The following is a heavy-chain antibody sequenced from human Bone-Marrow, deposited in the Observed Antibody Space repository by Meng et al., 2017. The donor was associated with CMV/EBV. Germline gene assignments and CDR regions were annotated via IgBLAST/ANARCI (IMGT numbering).Heavy chain of an antibody. Sequence: ASVKVSCKASGGTFSSYAISWVRQAPGQGLEWMGWISAYNGNTNYAQKLQGRVTMTTDTSTSTAYMELRSLRSDDTAVYYCARNSNYYYNYYYGMDVWGQGTTVTVSS. J-gene: IGHJ6*02. V-gene: IGHV1-18*01. CDR3: ARNSNYYYNYYYGMDV. D-gene: IGHD4-11*01. CDR2: ISAYNGNT. CDR1: GGTFSSYA.